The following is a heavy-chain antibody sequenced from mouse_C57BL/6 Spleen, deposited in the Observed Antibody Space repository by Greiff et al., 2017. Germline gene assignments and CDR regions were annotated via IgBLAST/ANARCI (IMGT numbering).Heavy chain of an antibody. V-gene: IGHV1-64*01. Sequence: QVQLQQPGAELVKPGASVKLSCKASGYTFTSYWMHWVKQRPGQGLEWIGMIHPTSGSTNYNEKFKSKDTLTVDKSSSTAYMQLSSLTSGDTAVDYGARSDSSSSYGWYFDVWGTGTTVTVSS. J-gene: IGHJ1*03. CDR2: IHPTSGST. CDR1: GYTFTSYW. CDR3: ARSDSSSSYGWYFDV. D-gene: IGHD1-1*01.